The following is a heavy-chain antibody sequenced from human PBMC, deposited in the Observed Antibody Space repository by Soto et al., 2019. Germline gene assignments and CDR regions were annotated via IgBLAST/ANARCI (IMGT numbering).Heavy chain of an antibody. CDR2: IIPILGIA. J-gene: IGHJ2*01. V-gene: IGHV1-69*04. CDR3: ARERPEDIVERYFDL. CDR1: GGTFSSYT. Sequence: SVKVSCKASGGTFSSYTISWVRQAPGQGLEWMGRIIPILGIANYAQKFQGRVTITADKSTSTAYMELSSLRSEDTAVYYCARERPEDIVERYFDLWGRGTLVTVSS. D-gene: IGHD2-15*01.